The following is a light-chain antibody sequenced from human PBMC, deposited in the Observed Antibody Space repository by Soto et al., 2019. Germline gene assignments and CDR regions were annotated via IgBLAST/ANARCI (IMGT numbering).Light chain of an antibody. CDR2: DVT. Sequence: QSALTQPPSVSGSPGQSVTISCTGTTSDIGGYKYASWYQQLPGKAPKLMIFDVTKRPSGVPDRFSGSNSGNTASLTISGLQAEDEAIYYCCSYARTTHVFGTGTKLTVL. CDR3: CSYARTTHV. V-gene: IGLV2-11*01. J-gene: IGLJ1*01. CDR1: TSDIGGYKY.